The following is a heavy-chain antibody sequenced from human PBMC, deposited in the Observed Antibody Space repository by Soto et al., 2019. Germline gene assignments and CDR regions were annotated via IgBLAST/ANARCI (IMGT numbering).Heavy chain of an antibody. CDR3: ARAGMYYYGSGSPKPKQRVRRNFDY. Sequence: QVQLQQWGAGLLKPSETLSLTCAVYGGSFSGYYWSWIRQPPGKGLEWIGEINHSGSTNYNPSLRSRVTISVDTSKNQFSLKLSSVTAADTAVYYCARAGMYYYGSGSPKPKQRVRRNFDYWGQGTLVTVSS. J-gene: IGHJ4*02. D-gene: IGHD3-10*01. V-gene: IGHV4-34*01. CDR2: INHSGST. CDR1: GGSFSGYY.